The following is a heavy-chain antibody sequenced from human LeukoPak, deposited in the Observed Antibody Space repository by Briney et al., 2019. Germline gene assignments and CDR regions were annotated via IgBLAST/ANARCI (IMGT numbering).Heavy chain of an antibody. V-gene: IGHV3-23*01. CDR2: ISGSGGSA. Sequence: GGSLRLSCAASGFTFSSYAMSWVRQAPGKGLEWVSAISGSGGSAYYEDSVKGRFTISRDNSKNTLYLQMNTLRAEDTAIYYCAKEAWELPLNWGQGTLVTVSS. CDR1: GFTFSSYA. CDR3: AKEAWELPLN. D-gene: IGHD1-26*01. J-gene: IGHJ4*02.